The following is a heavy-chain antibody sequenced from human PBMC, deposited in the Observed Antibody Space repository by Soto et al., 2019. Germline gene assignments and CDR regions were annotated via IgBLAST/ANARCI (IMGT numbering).Heavy chain of an antibody. Sequence: EVQLVESGGGLVQPGGSLRLSCAASGFTFSSYDMHWVRQATGKGLEWVSAIGTAGDTYYPGSVKGRFTISRENAKNSLYLQMNSLRAEDTAVYYCARSIPGYSSSWSLDQYAFDIWGQGTMVTVSS. D-gene: IGHD6-13*01. J-gene: IGHJ3*02. V-gene: IGHV3-13*01. CDR1: GFTFSSYD. CDR3: ARSIPGYSSSWSLDQYAFDI. CDR2: IGTAGDT.